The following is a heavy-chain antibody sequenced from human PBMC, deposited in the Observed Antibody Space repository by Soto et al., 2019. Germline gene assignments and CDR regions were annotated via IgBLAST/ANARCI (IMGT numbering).Heavy chain of an antibody. CDR2: IYYSGST. J-gene: IGHJ5*02. V-gene: IGHV4-61*01. Sequence: SETLSLTCTVSGGSVGSGSYYWSWIRQPPGKGLEWIGYIYYSGSTNYDPSLKSRVTTSVDTSKNQFSLKLSSVTPEDTAMYYCARLVGNSWLDHWGQGTLVTVSS. CDR3: ARLVGNSWLDH. CDR1: GGSVGSGSYY. D-gene: IGHD6-6*01.